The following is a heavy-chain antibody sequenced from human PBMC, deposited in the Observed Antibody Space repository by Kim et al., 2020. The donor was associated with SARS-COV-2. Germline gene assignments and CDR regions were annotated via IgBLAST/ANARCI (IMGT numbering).Heavy chain of an antibody. CDR1: GYTFTSSG. CDR3: ARDYIYIVDY. D-gene: IGHD3-9*01. V-gene: IGHV1-18*01. CDR2: ISAHNGDT. J-gene: IGHJ4*02. Sequence: ASVKVSCKTSGYTFTSSGITWVRQAPGQGLEWMGWISAHNGDTNYAQKFQGRVTVTTDTSTSTAYMELRSLRSDDTAMYYCARDYIYIVDYWGQGTQLTVSS.